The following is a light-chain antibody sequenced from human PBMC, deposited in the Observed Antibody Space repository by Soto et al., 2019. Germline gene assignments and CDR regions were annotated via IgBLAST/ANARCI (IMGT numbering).Light chain of an antibody. V-gene: IGLV1-47*01. CDR3: ATWDDSLRGWV. CDR1: SSNIGHNY. J-gene: IGLJ3*02. Sequence: QSVLTQSPSASGTPGQRVTISCSGSSSNIGHNYVYWYQQVPGTAPKLLIYRNYQRPSGVPDRFSGSKSGTSASLAISGLRSEDEADYYCATWDDSLRGWVFGGGTKLTVL. CDR2: RNY.